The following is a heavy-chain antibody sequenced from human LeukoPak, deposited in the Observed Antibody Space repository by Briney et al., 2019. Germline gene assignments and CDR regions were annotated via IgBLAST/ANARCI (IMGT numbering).Heavy chain of an antibody. D-gene: IGHD6-13*01. CDR2: IFYSGST. CDR3: ARGADSIAAAGSVWFDP. Sequence: SETLSLTCTVSSGSISDSNFYWGWIRQPPGKGLEWVGSIFYSGSTNYNPSLKSRVTISVDTSKNQFSLKLSSVTAADTAVYYCARGADSIAAAGSVWFDPWGQGTLVTVSS. V-gene: IGHV4-39*07. CDR1: SGSISDSNFY. J-gene: IGHJ5*02.